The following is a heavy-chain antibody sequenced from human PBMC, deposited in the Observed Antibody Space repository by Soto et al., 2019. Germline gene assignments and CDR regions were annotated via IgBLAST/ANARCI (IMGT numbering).Heavy chain of an antibody. D-gene: IGHD3-3*01. CDR1: GYTFTSCG. V-gene: IGHV1-18*04. J-gene: IGHJ6*02. CDR3: ARELRITIFGVELYYYYGMDV. CDR2: ISAYNGNT. Sequence: ASVKVSCKASGYTFTSCGISCVRQAPGQGLEWMGWISAYNGNTNYAQKLQGRVTMTTDTSTSTAYMELRSLRSDDTAVYYCARELRITIFGVELYYYYGMDVWGQGTTVTVSS.